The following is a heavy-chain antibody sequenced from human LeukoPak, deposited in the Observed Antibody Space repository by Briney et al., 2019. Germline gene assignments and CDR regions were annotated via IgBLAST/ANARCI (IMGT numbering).Heavy chain of an antibody. D-gene: IGHD3-3*01. CDR1: GGSISSFH. CDR3: ARSVGTNWSYFFDY. J-gene: IGHJ4*02. Sequence: PSETLSLTCTVSGGSISSFHWNWLRQSPGRGLEWIGYIYGGGVTNYNPSLRFRVTMSIGTSKNKFPLNLKSVTAEDTAVYYCARSVGTNWSYFFDYWGQGTLVTVSS. CDR2: IYGGGVT. V-gene: IGHV4-59*01.